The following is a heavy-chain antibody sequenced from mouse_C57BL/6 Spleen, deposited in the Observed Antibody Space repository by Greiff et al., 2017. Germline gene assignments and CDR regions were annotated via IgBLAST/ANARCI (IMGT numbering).Heavy chain of an antibody. D-gene: IGHD1-1*01. CDR2: IDPSDSYT. CDR3: ARRYYGSSHYAMDY. CDR1: GYTFTSYW. J-gene: IGHJ4*01. Sequence: QVQLKQPGAELVRPGTSVKLSCKASGYTFTSYWMHWVKQRPGQGLEWIGVIDPSDSYTNYNQKFKGKATLTVDTSSSTAYMQLSSLTSEDSAVYYCARRYYGSSHYAMDYWGQGTSVTVSS. V-gene: IGHV1-59*01.